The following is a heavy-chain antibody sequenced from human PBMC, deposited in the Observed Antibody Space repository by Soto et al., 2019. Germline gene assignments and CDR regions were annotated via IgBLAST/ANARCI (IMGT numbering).Heavy chain of an antibody. CDR3: AKESSGYNYGFYNYFDY. V-gene: IGHV3-23*01. Sequence: EVQLLESGGGLVQPGGSLRLSCAASGFTFSNYAMTWVRQAPGKGLEWVSAISSGGTYTDYADSVKGRFTLSGDNSKNMVHLQMHSLRAEDTAVYHCAKESSGYNYGFYNYFDYWGQGTLVTVSS. D-gene: IGHD5-18*01. J-gene: IGHJ4*02. CDR1: GFTFSNYA. CDR2: ISSGGTYT.